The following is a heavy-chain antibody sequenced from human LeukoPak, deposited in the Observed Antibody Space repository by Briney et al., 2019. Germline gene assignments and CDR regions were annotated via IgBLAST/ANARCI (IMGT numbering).Heavy chain of an antibody. V-gene: IGHV1-18*01. CDR1: GYTFTSYG. D-gene: IGHD6-13*01. CDR2: ISAYNGNT. Sequence: GASVTVSCTASGYTFTSYGISWVRQAPGQGLEWMGWISAYNGNTNYAQKLQGRVTMTTDTSTSTAYMELRSLRSDDTAVYYCARDPQTIGYSSSWYEHNYYYYGMDVWGQGTTVTVSS. J-gene: IGHJ6*02. CDR3: ARDPQTIGYSSSWYEHNYYYYGMDV.